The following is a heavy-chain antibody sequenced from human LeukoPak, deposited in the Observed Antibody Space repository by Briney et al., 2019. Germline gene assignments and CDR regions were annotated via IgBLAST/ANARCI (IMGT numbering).Heavy chain of an antibody. Sequence: SVKVSCKASGGTFSSYAISWVRQAPGQGLEWMGGVIPIFGTANYAQKFQGRVTITADESTSTAYMELSSLRSEDTAVYYCARDLESSSGYYVNDIWGQGTMVTVSS. CDR2: VIPIFGTA. D-gene: IGHD3-22*01. J-gene: IGHJ3*02. V-gene: IGHV1-69*01. CDR3: ARDLESSSGYYVNDI. CDR1: GGTFSSYA.